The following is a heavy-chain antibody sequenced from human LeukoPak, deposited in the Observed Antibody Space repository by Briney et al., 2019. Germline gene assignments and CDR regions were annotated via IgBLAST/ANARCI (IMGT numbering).Heavy chain of an antibody. V-gene: IGHV3-23*01. CDR2: ISGSGGST. J-gene: IGHJ4*02. CDR3: TKGGSSWSRWDY. D-gene: IGHD6-13*01. CDR1: GFTFSSYA. Sequence: PGGSLRLSCAASGFTFSSYAMSWVRQAPGKGLEWVSAISGSGGSTYYADSVKGRFTISRDNSKNTLDLHMNGLRVEDTAVYYCTKGGSSWSRWDYWGQGALVTVSS.